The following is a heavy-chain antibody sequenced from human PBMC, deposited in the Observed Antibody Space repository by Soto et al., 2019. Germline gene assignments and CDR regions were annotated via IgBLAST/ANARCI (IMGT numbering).Heavy chain of an antibody. CDR1: GGTFSSYT. CDR2: IIPILGIA. CDR3: ASQGGRAIQLWLSAWYYYGMDV. J-gene: IGHJ6*02. Sequence: QVQLVQSGAEVKKPGSSVKVSCKASGGTFSSYTISWVRQAPGQGLEWMGRIIPILGIANYAQKFQGRVTITAEKSTSTAYMELSSLRSEDTAVYYCASQGGRAIQLWLSAWYYYGMDVWGQGTTVTVSS. V-gene: IGHV1-69*02. D-gene: IGHD5-18*01.